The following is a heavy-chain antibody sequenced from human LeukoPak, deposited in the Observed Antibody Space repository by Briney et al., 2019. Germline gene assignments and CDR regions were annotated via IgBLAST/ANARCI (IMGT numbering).Heavy chain of an antibody. J-gene: IGHJ5*02. CDR3: ARERGGYCSSTSCYRGWFDP. CDR2: IYTSGST. V-gene: IGHV4-61*02. Sequence: SETLSLTCTVSGGSISSGSYYWSWIRQPAGKGLEWIGRIYTSGSTNYNPSLKSRVTISVDTSKNQFPLKLSSVTAADTAVYYCARERGGYCSSTSCYRGWFDPWGQGTLVTVSS. D-gene: IGHD2-2*02. CDR1: GGSISSGSYY.